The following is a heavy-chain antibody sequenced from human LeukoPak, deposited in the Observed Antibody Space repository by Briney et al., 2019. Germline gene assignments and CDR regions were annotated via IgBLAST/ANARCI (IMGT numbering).Heavy chain of an antibody. CDR3: ARGGGVVSPLDV. J-gene: IGHJ6*02. CDR2: IYLSGST. D-gene: IGHD3-16*02. CDR1: GYSISSGYY. Sequence: PSETLSLTCTVSGYSISSGYYWGWIRQPPGKGLEWIGSIYLSGSTYYNPSLKSRVTISVDKSKNQFSLKLSSVTAADTAVYYCARGGGVVSPLDVWGQGTTATVSS. V-gene: IGHV4-38-2*02.